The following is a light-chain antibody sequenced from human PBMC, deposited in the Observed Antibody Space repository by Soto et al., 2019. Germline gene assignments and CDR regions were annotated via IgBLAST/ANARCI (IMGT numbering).Light chain of an antibody. CDR3: CSYAGSYTYV. CDR1: SSDVGGYDF. CDR2: NVN. J-gene: IGLJ1*01. V-gene: IGLV2-11*01. Sequence: SVLTQPPSASGSPGQAVTISCTGTSSDVGGYDFVSWYQVRPGEAPQLIIYNVNGRPSGVPDRFSGSKSGNTASLTISGLQAEDEADYYCCSYAGSYTYVFGTGTKVTVL.